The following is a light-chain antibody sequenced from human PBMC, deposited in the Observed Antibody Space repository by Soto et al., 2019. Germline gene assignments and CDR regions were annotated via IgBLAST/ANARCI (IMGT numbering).Light chain of an antibody. CDR3: QQYNSYSFT. CDR2: DAY. Sequence: DIQMTQSPSTLSASVGDRVTITCRASQSISSWLAWYQQKPGKAPNLLTYDAYSLQSGVPSRSSGSGSGTQCTLPIGSLQPDDFASYYCQQYNSYSFTFGPGTKVDIK. CDR1: QSISSW. V-gene: IGKV1-5*01. J-gene: IGKJ3*01.